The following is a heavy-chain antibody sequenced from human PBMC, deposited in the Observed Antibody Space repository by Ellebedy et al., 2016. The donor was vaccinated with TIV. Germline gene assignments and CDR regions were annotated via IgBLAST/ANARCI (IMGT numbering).Heavy chain of an antibody. CDR2: ISWNSGSI. CDR3: AREGMGLGYYYYYMDV. D-gene: IGHD3-16*01. J-gene: IGHJ6*03. V-gene: IGHV3-9*01. Sequence: GGSLRLXXAASGFTFDDYAMHWVRQAPGKGLEWVSGISWNSGSIGYADSVKGRFTISRDNAKNSLYLQMNSLRAEDTALYHCAREGMGLGYYYYYMDVWGKGTTVTVSS. CDR1: GFTFDDYA.